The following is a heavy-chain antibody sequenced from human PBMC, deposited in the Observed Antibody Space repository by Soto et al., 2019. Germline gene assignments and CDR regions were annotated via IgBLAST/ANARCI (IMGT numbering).Heavy chain of an antibody. CDR3: AREGTGTEVVGTLDH. CDR1: GFTFSHHG. CDR2: IWYDGSNK. J-gene: IGHJ4*02. D-gene: IGHD3-22*01. Sequence: QVQLVESGGGVVQPGRSLRLSCTASGFTFSHHGMHWVRQTPGKGLEWVAIIWYDGSNKYYVDSVKGRFTISRDNSENTVWLQMNSMRAEDTAVYYCAREGTGTEVVGTLDHWGQGTQVTVSS. V-gene: IGHV3-33*01.